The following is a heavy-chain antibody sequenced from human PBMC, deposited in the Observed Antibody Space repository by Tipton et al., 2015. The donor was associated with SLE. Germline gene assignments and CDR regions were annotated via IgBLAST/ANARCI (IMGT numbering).Heavy chain of an antibody. Sequence: TLSLTCTVSGASISSSYWSWIRQPPGKGLEWIGYIYYTGSANYNPSLKSRVTISIDTSKNQFSLKVNSVTAADTAVYYCARGGGSYMYPVDYWGQGTLVTVSS. CDR1: GASISSSY. CDR2: IYYTGSA. D-gene: IGHD1-26*01. J-gene: IGHJ4*02. CDR3: ARGGGSYMYPVDY. V-gene: IGHV4-59*01.